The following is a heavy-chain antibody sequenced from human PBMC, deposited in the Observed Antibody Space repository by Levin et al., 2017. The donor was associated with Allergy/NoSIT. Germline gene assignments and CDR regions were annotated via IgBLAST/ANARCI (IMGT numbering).Heavy chain of an antibody. V-gene: IGHV4-59*12. Sequence: SETLSLTCTVSGGSINTYYWSWIRQPPGKGLEWLGYIYHSGTTNYNPSLKSRVTISIDTSKNQVAVRLTSVTAGDRAIYYCARTSTGYCIIPGCFPGLDPWGQGTLVTVSS. CDR3: ARTSTGYCIIPGCFPGLDP. CDR2: IYHSGTT. D-gene: IGHD2-2*01. CDR1: GGSINTYY. J-gene: IGHJ5*02.